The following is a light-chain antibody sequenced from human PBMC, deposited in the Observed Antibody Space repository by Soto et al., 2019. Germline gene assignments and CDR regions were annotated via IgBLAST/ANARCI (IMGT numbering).Light chain of an antibody. CDR3: AAWDDSLSGWV. J-gene: IGLJ3*02. V-gene: IGLV1-47*01. CDR2: RNN. Sequence: QSVLTQPPSASGTPGQRVTICCSRSSSNIGSNYVYWYQQLPGTAPKLLIYRNNQRPSGVPDRFSGSKSGTSASLAISGLRSEDEADYYCAAWDDSLSGWVFGGGTQLTVL. CDR1: SSNIGSNY.